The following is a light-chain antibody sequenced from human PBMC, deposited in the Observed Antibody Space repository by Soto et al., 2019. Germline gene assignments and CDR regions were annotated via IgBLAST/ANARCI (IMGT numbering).Light chain of an antibody. Sequence: QSALTQPPSASGSPGQSVAISCTGTASDIGGYTFVSWYQQHPGKAPKLLIYDVNKRPSGVADRSSGSKSGNTASLTVSGLQAEDEADYYCSAHGGTTPYVVGTGTKLTVL. CDR1: ASDIGGYTF. CDR3: SAHGGTTPYV. CDR2: DVN. J-gene: IGLJ1*01. V-gene: IGLV2-8*01.